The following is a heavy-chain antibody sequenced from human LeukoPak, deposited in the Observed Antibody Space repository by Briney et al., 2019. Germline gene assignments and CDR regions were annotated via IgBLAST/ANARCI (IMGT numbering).Heavy chain of an antibody. CDR2: ISDSGGST. CDR3: AEGGPGSDFDY. J-gene: IGHJ4*02. CDR1: GFTFSNYA. V-gene: IGHV3-23*01. D-gene: IGHD3-10*01. Sequence: GGSLRLSCPASGFTFSNYAMSWVRQAPGKGLEWVSGISDSGGSTYYADSVKGRFTISRDNSKNTLYLQMNSLRAEDTAVYYCAEGGPGSDFDYWGQGTLVTVPS.